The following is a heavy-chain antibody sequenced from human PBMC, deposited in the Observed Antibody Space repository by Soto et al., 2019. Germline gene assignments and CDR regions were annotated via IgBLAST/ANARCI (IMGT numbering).Heavy chain of an antibody. V-gene: IGHV1-69*01. CDR2: LIPIFGTA. D-gene: IGHD6-19*01. J-gene: IGHJ2*01. Sequence: QVQLVQSGAEVKKPGSSVKVSCKASGGTFSSYAISWVRQAPGQGLEWMGGLIPIFGTANYAQKFQGRVTSTEDESTSISYRELSSLSYDDTAVYDCERAGSGWWGVYWYVDLWGRGNLVPVYS. CDR1: GGTFSSYA. CDR3: ERAGSGWWGVYWYVDL.